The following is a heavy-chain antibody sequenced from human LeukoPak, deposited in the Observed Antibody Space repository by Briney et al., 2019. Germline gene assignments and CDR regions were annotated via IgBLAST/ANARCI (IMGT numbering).Heavy chain of an antibody. V-gene: IGHV4-39*01. Sequence: SETLSLTCTVSGGSISSSSYYWGWLRQPPGTGLEWIGSIYYSGSTYYNPSLKSRVTISVDTSKNQFSLKLSSVTAADTAVYYCASEGGPMVRGVTILDPWGQGTLVTVSS. CDR3: ASEGGPMVRGVTILDP. CDR1: GGSISSSSYY. J-gene: IGHJ5*02. D-gene: IGHD3-10*01. CDR2: IYYSGST.